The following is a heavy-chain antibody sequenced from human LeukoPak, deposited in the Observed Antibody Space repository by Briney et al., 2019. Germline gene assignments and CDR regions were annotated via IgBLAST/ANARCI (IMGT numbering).Heavy chain of an antibody. CDR3: ARVGGYGYDYYYMDV. CDR1: RYSISSGYY. D-gene: IGHD5-12*01. J-gene: IGHJ6*03. Sequence: PSETLSLTCTVSRYSISSGYYWAWIRQPPGKGLEWIGSIYHSGSAYYDASLKSRVTMSVDTSKNQFSLNLNSVTAADTAVYYCARVGGYGYDYYYMDVWSKGTTVTVSS. V-gene: IGHV4-38-2*02. CDR2: IYHSGSA.